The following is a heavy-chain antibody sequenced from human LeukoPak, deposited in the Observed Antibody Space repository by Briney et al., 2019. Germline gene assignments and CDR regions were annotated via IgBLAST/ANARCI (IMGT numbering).Heavy chain of an antibody. Sequence: PSETLSLTCAVSGYSITSGYYWAWIRQPPGKGLEWIGNIYHSGSTCYNASLKSRVTISVDTSKNQFPLKLSSVTAADTAVYYCARRYSNYFFDYWGQGTLVTVSS. V-gene: IGHV4-38-2*01. CDR1: GYSITSGYY. D-gene: IGHD4-11*01. CDR3: ARRYSNYFFDY. CDR2: IYHSGST. J-gene: IGHJ4*02.